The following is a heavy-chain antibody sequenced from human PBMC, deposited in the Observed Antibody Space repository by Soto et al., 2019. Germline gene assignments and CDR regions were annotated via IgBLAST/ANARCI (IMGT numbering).Heavy chain of an antibody. Sequence: EVQLLESGGGLVQPGGSLRLSCAASGFTFSTDALNWVRQAPGKGLEWVSGISGSGGSTYYADSVKGRFTISRDNSKNSLYLQMNYVRVEDTAVYYCAKSPRRGYQPPRDYWGQGTLVTVSS. CDR2: ISGSGGST. J-gene: IGHJ4*02. D-gene: IGHD2-2*01. CDR1: GFTFSTDA. CDR3: AKSPRRGYQPPRDY. V-gene: IGHV3-23*01.